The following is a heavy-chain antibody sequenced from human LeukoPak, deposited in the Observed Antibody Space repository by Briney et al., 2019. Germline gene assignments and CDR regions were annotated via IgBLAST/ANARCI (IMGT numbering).Heavy chain of an antibody. J-gene: IGHJ4*02. CDR2: INAGNGNT. CDR1: GYTFTSYA. CDR3: ARVRSSGWGGFDY. D-gene: IGHD6-19*01. Sequence: GASVKVSCKASGYTFTSYAMHWVHQAPGQRLEWMGWINAGNGNTKYSQEFQGRVTITRDTSASTAYMELSSLRSEDMAVYYCARVRSSGWGGFDYWGQGTLVTVSS. V-gene: IGHV1-3*03.